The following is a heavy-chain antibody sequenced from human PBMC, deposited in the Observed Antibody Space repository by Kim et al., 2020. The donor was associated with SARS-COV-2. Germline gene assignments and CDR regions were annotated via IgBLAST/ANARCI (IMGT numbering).Heavy chain of an antibody. CDR3: ARNPGIAAAGPETFDY. CDR1: GGSISSSSYY. J-gene: IGHJ4*02. CDR2: IYYSGST. D-gene: IGHD6-13*01. V-gene: IGHV4-39*01. Sequence: SETLSLTCTVSGGSISSSSYYWGWIRQPPGKGLEWIGSIYYSGSTYYNPSLKSRVTISVDTSKNQFSLKLSSVTAADTAVYYCARNPGIAAAGPETFDYWGQGTLVTVSS.